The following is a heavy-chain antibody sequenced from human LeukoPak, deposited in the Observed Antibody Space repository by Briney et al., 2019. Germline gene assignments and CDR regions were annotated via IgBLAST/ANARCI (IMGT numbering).Heavy chain of an antibody. D-gene: IGHD3-16*02. CDR3: ARGSRKITFGGVIWDFFDY. CDR1: GGTFSNYG. Sequence: SVKVSCKASGGTFSNYGFNWVRQAPGQGLEWVGRIIPVLGIENYAQKFQGRVTISAGQSTSTAYMDLSSLRSEDTAVYYCARGSRKITFGGVIWDFFDYWGQGSLVTVSS. J-gene: IGHJ4*02. V-gene: IGHV1-69*04. CDR2: IIPVLGIE.